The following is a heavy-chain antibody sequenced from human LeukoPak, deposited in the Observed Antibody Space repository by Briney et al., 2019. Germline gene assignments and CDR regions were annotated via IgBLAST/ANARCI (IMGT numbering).Heavy chain of an antibody. CDR2: VNGDGTST. CDR3: VRSCSSGSCYGYKDY. Sequence: GGSLRLSCAPSGFTFSSYWMHWVRHVPGKGLVWVSRVNGDGTSTSYADSVQGRFTISRDNAKNTLYLYMNSLRGDDTAIYFCVRSCSSGSCYGYKDYWGQGTLVTVSS. V-gene: IGHV3-74*01. CDR1: GFTFSSYW. J-gene: IGHJ4*02. D-gene: IGHD2-2*01.